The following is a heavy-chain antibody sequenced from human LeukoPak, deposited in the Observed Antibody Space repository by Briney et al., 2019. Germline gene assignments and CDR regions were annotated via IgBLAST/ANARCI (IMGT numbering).Heavy chain of an antibody. D-gene: IGHD1-26*01. Sequence: GASVKVSCKASGYTFTGYYMHWVRQAPGQGLEWMGWINPNSGSTNYARKFQGRVTMTRDTSISTAYMELSRLRSDDTAVYYCARDGSGSPRADDAFDIWGQGTMVTVSS. V-gene: IGHV1-2*02. CDR3: ARDGSGSPRADDAFDI. J-gene: IGHJ3*02. CDR2: INPNSGST. CDR1: GYTFTGYY.